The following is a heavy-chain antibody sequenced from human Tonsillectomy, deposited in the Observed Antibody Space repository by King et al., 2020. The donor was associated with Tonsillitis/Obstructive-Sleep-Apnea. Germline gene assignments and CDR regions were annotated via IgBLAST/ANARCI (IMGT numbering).Heavy chain of an antibody. CDR1: GFTFSAYS. D-gene: IGHD2-15*01. CDR2: ISSSSSTI. CDR3: ARVPNDIVVLVAASFDY. Sequence: VQLVESGGGLVQPGGSLRLSCAASGFTFSAYSMNWVRQAPGKGLEWVSYISSSSSTIYYAVSVKGRFTISRDNAKNSLYLQMNSLRDEDTAMYYCARVPNDIVVLVAASFDYWGQGTLVTVSS. J-gene: IGHJ4*02. V-gene: IGHV3-48*02.